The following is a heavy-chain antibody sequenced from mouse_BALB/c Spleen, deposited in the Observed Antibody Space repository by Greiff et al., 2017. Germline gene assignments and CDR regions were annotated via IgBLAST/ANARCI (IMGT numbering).Heavy chain of an antibody. CDR3: ARDAYYYGSSPYAMDD. V-gene: IGHV7-1*02. CDR2: SRNKANDYTT. J-gene: IGHJ4*01. D-gene: IGHD1-1*01. CDR1: GFTFSDFY. Sequence: EVKLMESGGGLVQPGGSLRLSCATSGFTFSDFYMEWVRQPPGKRLEWIAASRNKANDYTTEYSASVKGRFIVSRDTSQSILYLQMNALRAEDTAIYYCARDAYYYGSSPYAMDDWGQGTSVTVSS.